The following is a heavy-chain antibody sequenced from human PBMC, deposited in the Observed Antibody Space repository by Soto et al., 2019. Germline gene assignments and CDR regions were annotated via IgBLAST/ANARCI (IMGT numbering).Heavy chain of an antibody. Sequence: GGSLRLSCSASGFTFSSYAMHWVRQAPGKGLEYVSAISSNGGSTYYADSVKGRFTISRDNSKNTLYLQMSSLRAEDTAVYYCVKRWPGTARKYYYYYYGMDVWGQGTTVTVSS. D-gene: IGHD6-6*01. V-gene: IGHV3-64D*08. CDR1: GFTFSSYA. CDR2: ISSNGGST. J-gene: IGHJ6*02. CDR3: VKRWPGTARKYYYYYYGMDV.